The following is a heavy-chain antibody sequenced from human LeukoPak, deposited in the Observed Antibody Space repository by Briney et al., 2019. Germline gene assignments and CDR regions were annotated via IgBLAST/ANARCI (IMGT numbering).Heavy chain of an antibody. D-gene: IGHD3-22*01. J-gene: IGHJ1*01. CDR1: GGSISSGDYY. CDR2: IYYSGST. CDR3: VGTSSGYSNLVQH. Sequence: PSETLSLTCTVSGGSISSGDYYWSWIRQPPGKGLEWIGYIYYSGSTYYNPSLKSRVTISVDTSKNQFSLKLSSVTAADTAVYYCVGTSSGYSNLVQHWGQGTLVTVSS. V-gene: IGHV4-30-4*01.